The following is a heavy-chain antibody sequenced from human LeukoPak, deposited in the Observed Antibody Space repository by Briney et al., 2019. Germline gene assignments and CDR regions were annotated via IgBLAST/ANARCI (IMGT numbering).Heavy chain of an antibody. Sequence: KTSETLSLTCTVSGGFISSYYWSWIRQPPGKGLEWIGSIYYSGSTYYNPSLKSRVTMSVDTSKNQFSLKLSSVTAADTAVYYCARGDILTGYYDYWGQGTLVTVSS. CDR1: GGFISSYY. CDR3: ARGDILTGYYDY. V-gene: IGHV4-59*12. J-gene: IGHJ4*02. CDR2: IYYSGST. D-gene: IGHD3-9*01.